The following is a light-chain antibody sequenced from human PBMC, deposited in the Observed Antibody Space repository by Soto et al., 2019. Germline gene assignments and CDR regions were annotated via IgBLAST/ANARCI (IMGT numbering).Light chain of an antibody. Sequence: DIQMTQSPSSLSASVGDRVTITCRASQGIDIYLNWFQQRPGKAPNLLIYATSKLHSGVPSRFSGSRSGTDFTLTISSLKPEDSATYYCQQSYNPPRTFGKGTKV. CDR3: QQSYNPPRT. CDR1: QGIDIY. CDR2: ATS. V-gene: IGKV1-39*01. J-gene: IGKJ1*01.